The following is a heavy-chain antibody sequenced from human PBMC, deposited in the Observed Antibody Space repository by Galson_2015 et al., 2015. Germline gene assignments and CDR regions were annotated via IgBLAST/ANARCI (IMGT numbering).Heavy chain of an antibody. D-gene: IGHD2-15*01. Sequence: SLRLSCAASGFTFSSYSMNWVRQAPGKGLEWVSFISSSTNTIYYADSVKGRFTISRDNAENSLYLQMNSLRDEDTAVYFCVTGDCSGVNCYQYYFDSWGQGALVTVSS. CDR3: VTGDCSGVNCYQYYFDS. V-gene: IGHV3-48*02. J-gene: IGHJ4*02. CDR2: ISSSTNTI. CDR1: GFTFSSYS.